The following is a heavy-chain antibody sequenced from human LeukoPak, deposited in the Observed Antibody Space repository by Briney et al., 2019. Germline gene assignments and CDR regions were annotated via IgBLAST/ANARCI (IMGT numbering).Heavy chain of an antibody. CDR1: GFTFSNFG. J-gene: IGHJ4*02. V-gene: IGHV3-23*01. CDR2: ISGSAGST. CDR3: ANWQSGSRVFFDY. D-gene: IGHD1-26*01. Sequence: PGGSLRLSCTASGFTFSNFGMSWVRQAPGKGLEWVSTISGSAGSTHYADSVKGRFTISRDTSKNMLHLHMNSLRAEDTAVYFCANWQSGSRVFFDYWGQGTLVTVSS.